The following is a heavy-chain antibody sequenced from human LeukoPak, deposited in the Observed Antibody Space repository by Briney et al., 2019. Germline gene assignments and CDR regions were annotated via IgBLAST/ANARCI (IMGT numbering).Heavy chain of an antibody. D-gene: IGHD3-3*01. CDR1: GFTFRNFG. CDR3: AGSHRNVLRFLEWFSHGMDV. J-gene: IGHJ6*02. Sequence: GSLRLSCAASGFTFRNFGMHWVRQPPGKGLEWIGEINHSGSTNYNPSLKSRVTISVDTSKNQFSLKLSSVTAADTAVYYCAGSHRNVLRFLEWFSHGMDVWGQGTTVTVSS. V-gene: IGHV4-34*08. CDR2: INHSGST.